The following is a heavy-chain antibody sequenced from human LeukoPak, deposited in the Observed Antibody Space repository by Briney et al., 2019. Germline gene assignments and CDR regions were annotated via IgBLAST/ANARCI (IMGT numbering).Heavy chain of an antibody. CDR2: IYYSGST. D-gene: IGHD4-23*01. V-gene: IGHV4-31*03. CDR1: GGSISSGGYY. Sequence: NASETLSLTCTVSGGSISSGGYYWSWIRQHPGKGLEWIGYIYYSGSTYYNPSLKSRVTISVDTSKNQFSLKLSSVTAADTAVYYCARWEALTTVASVDYWGQGTLVTVSS. CDR3: ARWEALTTVASVDY. J-gene: IGHJ4*02.